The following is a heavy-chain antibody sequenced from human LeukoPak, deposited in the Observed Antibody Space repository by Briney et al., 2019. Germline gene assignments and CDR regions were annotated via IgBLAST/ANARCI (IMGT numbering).Heavy chain of an antibody. CDR3: AIVAVAGTGFDY. CDR2: INPSGGST. J-gene: IGHJ4*02. D-gene: IGHD6-19*01. V-gene: IGHV1-46*01. CDR1: GYTFTSYY. Sequence: GASVKVSCKASGYTFTSYYMHWVRQAPGQGLGWMGIINPSGGSTSYAQKFQGRVTMTRDMSTSTVYMELSSLRSEDTAVYYCAIVAVAGTGFDYWGQGTLVTVSS.